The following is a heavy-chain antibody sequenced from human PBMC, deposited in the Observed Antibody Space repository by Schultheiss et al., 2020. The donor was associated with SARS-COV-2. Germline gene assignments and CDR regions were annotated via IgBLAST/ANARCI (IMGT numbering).Heavy chain of an antibody. D-gene: IGHD5-24*01. CDR1: GFTVSSNY. J-gene: IGHJ4*02. Sequence: GGSLRLSCAASGFTVSSNYMSWVRQAPGKGLEWVSVISGSGGSTYYADSVKGRFTISRDNSKNTLYLQMNSLRAEDTAVYYCASSRRWLQLPTFDYWGQGTLVTVSS. V-gene: IGHV3-53*01. CDR2: ISGSGGST. CDR3: ASSRRWLQLPTFDY.